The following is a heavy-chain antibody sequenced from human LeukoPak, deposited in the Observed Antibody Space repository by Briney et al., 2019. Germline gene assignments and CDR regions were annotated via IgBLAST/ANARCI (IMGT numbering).Heavy chain of an antibody. CDR3: ARDYPRSIVVVPAAHDY. J-gene: IGHJ4*02. V-gene: IGHV3-7*01. CDR1: GFTFSNYW. D-gene: IGHD2-2*01. Sequence: GGSLRLSCAASGFTFSNYWMSWVRQAPGKGLEGVANIKQDGSEKYYVDSVKGRFTISRDNAKNSLYLQMNSLRAEDTAVYYCARDYPRSIVVVPAAHDYWGQGTLVTVSS. CDR2: IKQDGSEK.